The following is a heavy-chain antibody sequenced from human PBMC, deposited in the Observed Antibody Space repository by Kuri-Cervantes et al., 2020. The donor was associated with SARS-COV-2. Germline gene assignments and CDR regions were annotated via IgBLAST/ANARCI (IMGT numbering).Heavy chain of an antibody. CDR1: GGSISTYY. Sequence: GSLRLSCTVSGGSISTYYWSWFRQPPGKGLEWIGYISYSGSTNYNPSLKSRVTMSVDTSKNQFSLKLNSVTAADTTVYYCARVRLCFDYWGQGTLVTVSS. D-gene: IGHD3-16*01. CDR3: ARVRLCFDY. J-gene: IGHJ4*02. V-gene: IGHV4-59*01. CDR2: ISYSGST.